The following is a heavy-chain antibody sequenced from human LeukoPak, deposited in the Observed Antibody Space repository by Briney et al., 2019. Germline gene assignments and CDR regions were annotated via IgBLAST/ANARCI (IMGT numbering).Heavy chain of an antibody. D-gene: IGHD3-22*01. CDR1: GFTFSSYS. Sequence: GGSLRLSCAASGFTFSSYSMNWVCQAPGKGLEWVSSISSSSSYIYYADSVKGRFTISRDNAKNSLYLQMNSLRAEDTAVYYSARDGYDSSGYYLLDYWGQGTLVTVSS. V-gene: IGHV3-21*01. CDR3: ARDGYDSSGYYLLDY. J-gene: IGHJ4*02. CDR2: ISSSSSYI.